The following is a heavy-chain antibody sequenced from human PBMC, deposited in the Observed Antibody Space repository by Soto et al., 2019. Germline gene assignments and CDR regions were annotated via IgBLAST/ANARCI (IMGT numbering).Heavy chain of an antibody. J-gene: IGHJ6*02. CDR2: ISAYNGNT. V-gene: IGHV1-18*01. CDR1: GYTFTSYG. D-gene: IGHD2-2*02. Sequence: GASVKVSCKASGYTFTSYGISWVRQAPGQGLEWMGWISAYNGNTNYAQKLQGRVTMTTDTSTSTAYMELRSLRSDDTAVYYCARIVVPAAIFFSPQYGMDFWGQGTTVTVSS. CDR3: ARIVVPAAIFFSPQYGMDF.